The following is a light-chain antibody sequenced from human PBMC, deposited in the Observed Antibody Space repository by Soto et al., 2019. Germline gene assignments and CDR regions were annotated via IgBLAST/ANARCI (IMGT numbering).Light chain of an antibody. CDR1: QSVSSSY. Sequence: EIVLTQSPGTLSLSPGERATLSCRASQSVSSSYLAWSQQNPGQDSRLLIYGASSRATGIPDRFSGSGSGTDFTIHISRLEPEDIAVYYCQQYGRSPPYTFGQGTKLELK. CDR3: QQYGRSPPYT. CDR2: GAS. V-gene: IGKV3-20*01. J-gene: IGKJ2*01.